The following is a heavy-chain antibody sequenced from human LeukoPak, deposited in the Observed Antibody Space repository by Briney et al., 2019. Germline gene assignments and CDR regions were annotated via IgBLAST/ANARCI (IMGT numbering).Heavy chain of an antibody. Sequence: GGSLRLSCAASGFTFSSYWMSWVRQAPGKGLEWVANIKQDGSEKYYVDSVKGRFTISRDNAKDSVYLQMNSLRAEDTAVYYCARGVGTSSSLAYWGPGTLVTVSS. CDR1: GFTFSSYW. CDR3: ARGVGTSSSLAY. J-gene: IGHJ4*02. V-gene: IGHV3-7*01. D-gene: IGHD1-26*01. CDR2: IKQDGSEK.